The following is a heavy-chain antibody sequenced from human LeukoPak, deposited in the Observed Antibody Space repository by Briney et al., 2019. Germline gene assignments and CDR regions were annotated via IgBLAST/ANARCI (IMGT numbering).Heavy chain of an antibody. CDR3: LRGNSYTLY. CDR1: GFTFSSYA. V-gene: IGHV3-64*01. Sequence: GGSLRLSCAASGFTFSSYAMHWVRQAPGKGLEYVSAISSNGGSTYYANSVKGRFTISRDNAKNSLYLQMNSLRAEDTAVYYCLRGNSYTLYWGPGTLVTVSS. CDR2: ISSNGGST. D-gene: IGHD5-18*01. J-gene: IGHJ4*02.